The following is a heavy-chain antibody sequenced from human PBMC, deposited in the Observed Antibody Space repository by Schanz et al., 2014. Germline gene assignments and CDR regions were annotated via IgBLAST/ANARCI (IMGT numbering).Heavy chain of an antibody. Sequence: EVQLVESGGGLVQPGGSLRLSCTASGFTFSDYWMSWVRQAPGKGPEWISYISSSSSTIYHADSVKGRFTISRDNAENSLYLQMNSLRAEDTAVYYCARNRGSGGQNWYFDLWGRGTLVTVSS. D-gene: IGHD1-26*01. V-gene: IGHV3-48*04. J-gene: IGHJ2*01. CDR3: ARNRGSGGQNWYFDL. CDR1: GFTFSDYW. CDR2: ISSSSSTI.